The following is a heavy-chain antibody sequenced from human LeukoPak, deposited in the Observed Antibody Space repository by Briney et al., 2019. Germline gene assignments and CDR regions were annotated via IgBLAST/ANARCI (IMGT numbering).Heavy chain of an antibody. J-gene: IGHJ4*02. V-gene: IGHV4-4*07. D-gene: IGHD2-2*01. CDR3: ARVGVVPAAFDY. CDR1: GGSISSYY. CDR2: IYTSGST. Sequence: SETLSLTCTVSGGSISSYYWSWIRQPAGKGLEWIGRIYTSGSTNYNPSLKSRVTISVDTSKNQFSLKLSSVTAADTALYYCARVGVVPAAFDYWGQGTLVTVSS.